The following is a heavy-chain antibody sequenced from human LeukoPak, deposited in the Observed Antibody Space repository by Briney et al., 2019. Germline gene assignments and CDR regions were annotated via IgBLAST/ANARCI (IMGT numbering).Heavy chain of an antibody. D-gene: IGHD5/OR15-5a*01. CDR1: GFTFSDYY. CDR3: VRAVSVSSYYFDC. J-gene: IGHJ4*02. CDR2: ISSSSSYT. Sequence: KAGGSLRLSCAASGFTFSDYYMSWIRQAPGKGLEWISYISSSSSYTNYVGSVKGRFTISRDNAKNSLYLQMNSLRAEDTAVYYCVRAVSVSSYYFDCWGQGTLVTVSS. V-gene: IGHV3-11*05.